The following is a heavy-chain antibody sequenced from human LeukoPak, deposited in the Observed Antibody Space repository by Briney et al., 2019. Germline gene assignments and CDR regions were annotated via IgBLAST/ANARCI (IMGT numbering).Heavy chain of an antibody. CDR3: ARAHPSNIVVVPAAIPGVFDY. CDR2: ISSSSSYI. Sequence: GGSLRLSCAASGFTFSSYSMNWVRQAPGKGLEWVSSISSSSSYIYYADSVKGRFTISRDNAKNSLYLQMNSLRAEDTAVYYCARAHPSNIVVVPAAIPGVFDYWGQGTLVTVSS. D-gene: IGHD2-2*02. J-gene: IGHJ4*02. V-gene: IGHV3-21*01. CDR1: GFTFSSYS.